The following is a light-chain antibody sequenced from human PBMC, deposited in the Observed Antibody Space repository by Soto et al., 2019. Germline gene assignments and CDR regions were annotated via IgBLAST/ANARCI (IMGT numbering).Light chain of an antibody. Sequence: QSALTQPPSASGSPGQSVTISCTGTSSDIGGYNYVSWYQQHPGKAPKVMIYEVSSRPSGVSNRFSGSKSGNTASLTISGLQAEDEAYYYCSSYTTSTSFILFGGGTQLTVL. CDR3: SSYTTSTSFIL. CDR2: EVS. V-gene: IGLV2-14*01. J-gene: IGLJ2*01. CDR1: SSDIGGYNY.